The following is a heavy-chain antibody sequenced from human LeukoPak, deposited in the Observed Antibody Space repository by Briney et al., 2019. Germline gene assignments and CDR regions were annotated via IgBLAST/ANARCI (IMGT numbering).Heavy chain of an antibody. J-gene: IGHJ3*02. CDR3: AREGGAAAGTGRLDAFDI. D-gene: IGHD6-13*01. Sequence: KPSETLSLTCTVSGGSISSGSYYWSWIRQPPGKGLEWIGYIYYGGSTNYNPSLKSRVTISVDTSKNQFSLKLNSVTAADTAVYYCAREGGAAAGTGRLDAFDIWGQGTMVTVSS. CDR2: IYYGGST. CDR1: GGSISSGSYY. V-gene: IGHV4-61*01.